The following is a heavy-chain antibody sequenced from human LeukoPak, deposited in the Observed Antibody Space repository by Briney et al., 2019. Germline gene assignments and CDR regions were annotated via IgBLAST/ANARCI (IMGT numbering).Heavy chain of an antibody. V-gene: IGHV4-39*07. D-gene: IGHD4-23*01. CDR3: ARGITTVVPNLDY. J-gene: IGHJ4*02. CDR2: IYYSGST. CDR1: GGSISSSSYY. Sequence: KPSETLSLTCTVSGGSISSSSYYWGWIRQPPGKGLEWIGSIYYSGSTYYNPSLKGRVTISVDTSKNQFSLKLSSVTAADTAVYYCARGITTVVPNLDYWGQRTLVTVSS.